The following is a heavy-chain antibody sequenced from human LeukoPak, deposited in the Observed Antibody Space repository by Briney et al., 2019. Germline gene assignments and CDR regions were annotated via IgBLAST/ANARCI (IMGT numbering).Heavy chain of an antibody. J-gene: IGHJ6*03. D-gene: IGHD3-16*01. Sequence: SETLSLTCAVYGGSFSGYYWSWIRQPPGKGLEWIGEINHSGSTDYNPSLKSRVTISVDTSKNQFSLKLSSVTAADTAVYYCARLFRGARYYYYMDVWGKGTTVTISS. CDR1: GGSFSGYY. V-gene: IGHV4-34*01. CDR2: INHSGST. CDR3: ARLFRGARYYYYMDV.